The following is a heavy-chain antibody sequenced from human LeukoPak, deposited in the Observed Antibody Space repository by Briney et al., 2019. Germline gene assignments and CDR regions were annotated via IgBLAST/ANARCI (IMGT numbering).Heavy chain of an antibody. D-gene: IGHD3-10*01. J-gene: IGHJ4*02. Sequence: PGGSLRLSCAASGFSFSSYWMSWVRQAPGKGLEWVANINEDGSGTYYVDSVKGRFSISRDNAKNLLNLQMNTLRVDDTAVYFCARDSSRASGSSNDYWGQGTTVTVSS. CDR3: ARDSSRASGSSNDY. CDR2: INEDGSGT. V-gene: IGHV3-7*04. CDR1: GFSFSSYW.